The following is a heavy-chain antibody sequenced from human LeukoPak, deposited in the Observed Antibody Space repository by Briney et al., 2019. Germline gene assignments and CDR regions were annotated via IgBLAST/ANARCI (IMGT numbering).Heavy chain of an antibody. Sequence: GGSLRLSCAASGFTFSTYAIHWVRQAPGKGLDWVAVISYDGIKKYYADSAKGRFSISRDNSKNMLYLEMNSLRAEDTAVYYCARASDILTGSSIDYWGQGTLVTVSS. V-gene: IGHV3-30*04. CDR3: ARASDILTGSSIDY. CDR1: GFTFSTYA. CDR2: ISYDGIKK. J-gene: IGHJ4*02. D-gene: IGHD3-9*01.